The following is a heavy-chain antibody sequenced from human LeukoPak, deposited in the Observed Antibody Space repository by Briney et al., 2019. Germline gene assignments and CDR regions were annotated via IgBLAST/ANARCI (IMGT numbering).Heavy chain of an antibody. CDR1: GFTFSSYG. V-gene: IGHV3-30*18. CDR2: IPYDGSNK. J-gene: IGHJ5*02. CDR3: AKGVVPAAKGGWFDP. Sequence: PGRSLRLSCAASGFTFSSYGMHWVRQAPGKGLEWVAVIPYDGSNKYYADSVKGRFTISRDNSKNTLYLQMNSLRAEDTAVYYCAKGVVPAAKGGWFDPWGQGTLVTVSS. D-gene: IGHD2-2*01.